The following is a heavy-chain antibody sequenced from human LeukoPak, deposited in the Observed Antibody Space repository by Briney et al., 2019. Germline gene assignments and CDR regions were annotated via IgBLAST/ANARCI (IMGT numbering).Heavy chain of an antibody. CDR1: GFTFSTYA. J-gene: IGHJ4*02. V-gene: IGHV3-23*01. CDR3: AKALEQETVIALDS. CDR2: ISGSGGST. Sequence: GGSLRLSCAASGFTFSTYAMSWVRQAPGNGLEWVSAISGSGGSTYYADSVKGRFTISRDNSKNTLYLQMNSLRAEDTPIYFCAKALEQETVIALDSWGQGTLVTVSS. D-gene: IGHD6-13*01.